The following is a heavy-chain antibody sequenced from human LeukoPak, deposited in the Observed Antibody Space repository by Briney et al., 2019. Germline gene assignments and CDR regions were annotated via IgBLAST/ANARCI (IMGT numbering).Heavy chain of an antibody. CDR1: GFTVSSNY. D-gene: IGHD3-3*01. Sequence: GGSLRLSCAASGFTVSSNYMSWVRQAPGKGLEWVSVIYSGGSTYYADSVKGRFTISRDNSKNTLYLQMNSLRAEDTAVYYCAKDTGPYGVADAFDIWGQGTMVTVSS. V-gene: IGHV3-53*01. CDR3: AKDTGPYGVADAFDI. J-gene: IGHJ3*02. CDR2: IYSGGST.